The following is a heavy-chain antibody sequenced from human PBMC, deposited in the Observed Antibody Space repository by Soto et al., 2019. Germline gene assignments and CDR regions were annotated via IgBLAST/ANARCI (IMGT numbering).Heavy chain of an antibody. CDR3: ARVRSDYYDSSGYYYGDY. D-gene: IGHD3-22*01. CDR2: ISAYNGNT. J-gene: IGHJ4*02. CDR1: GYTFTSYG. V-gene: IGHV1-18*01. Sequence: QVQLVQSGAEVKKPGASVKVSCKASGYTFTSYGISWVRQAPGHGLEWMGWISAYNGNTNYAQKLQGRVTMTTDTSTSTAYMELRSLRSDDTAVYYCARVRSDYYDSSGYYYGDYWGQGTLVTVSS.